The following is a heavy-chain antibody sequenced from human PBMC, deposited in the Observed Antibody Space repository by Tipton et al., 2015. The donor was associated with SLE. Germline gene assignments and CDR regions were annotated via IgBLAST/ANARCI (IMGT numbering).Heavy chain of an antibody. CDR2: ISVYNGNR. Sequence: QLVQSGGEVKKPGASVKVSCKASGYTFTSYGISWVRQAPGQGLEWMGWISVYNGNRNYAQKLQGRVTMTTDTSTTTAYMELRSLTSADTAVYFCARVKCWSSGGCYRFDSWGQGTLVTVSS. J-gene: IGHJ4*02. D-gene: IGHD2-15*01. V-gene: IGHV1-18*01. CDR3: ARVKCWSSGGCYRFDS. CDR1: GYTFTSYG.